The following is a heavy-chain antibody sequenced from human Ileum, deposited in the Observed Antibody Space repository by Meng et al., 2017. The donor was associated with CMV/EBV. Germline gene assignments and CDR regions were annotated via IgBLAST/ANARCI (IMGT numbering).Heavy chain of an antibody. CDR2: VHFGGRG. V-gene: IGHV4-34*01. CDR3: ARQGKPHVWGYFDL. D-gene: IGHD3-16*01. CDR1: GASFTDDM. J-gene: IGHJ2*01. Sequence: CAVDGASFTDDMWNWYSKTPGKGLEWIGEVHFGGRGSYNTYLKSRLTISMDTSKNQFSLNLNSVTAADTAVYYCARQGKPHVWGYFDLWGRGTLVTVSS.